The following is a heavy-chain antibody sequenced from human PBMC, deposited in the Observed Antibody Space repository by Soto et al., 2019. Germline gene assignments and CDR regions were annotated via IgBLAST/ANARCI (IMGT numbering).Heavy chain of an antibody. D-gene: IGHD2-21*01. CDR1: GCSLIDDY. CDR3: ARGNDWKSATFEI. J-gene: IGHJ3*02. CDR2: VYSSGST. V-gene: IGHV4-59*01. Sequence: QVQLQESGPGLVKPLETVSLTCTVSGCSLIDDYWYWIRQPPGKGLEWIGYVYSSGSTNYNPSLKSRVTLSVDRSKNQFSLKLSSVTGANTAVYYFARGNDWKSATFEIWGHGKMVSVSS.